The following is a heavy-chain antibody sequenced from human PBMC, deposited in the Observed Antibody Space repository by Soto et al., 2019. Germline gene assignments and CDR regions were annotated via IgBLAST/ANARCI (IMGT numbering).Heavy chain of an antibody. CDR1: GFTVSSNY. J-gene: IGHJ6*02. V-gene: IGHV3-53*01. CDR3: ARDRSGAGGYYYGMDV. Sequence: SLRLSCAASGFTVSSNYMSWVRQAPGKGLEWVSVIYSGGSTYYADSVKGRFTISRDNSKNTLYLQMNSLRAEDTAVYYCARDRSGAGGYYYGMDVWGQGTTVTVSS. D-gene: IGHD2-15*01. CDR2: IYSGGST.